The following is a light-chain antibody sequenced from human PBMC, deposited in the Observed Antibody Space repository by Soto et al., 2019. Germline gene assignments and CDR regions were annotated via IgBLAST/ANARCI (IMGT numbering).Light chain of an antibody. CDR3: HQYNAWPPWT. Sequence: EIVMTQSPATLSVSPGERATLSCRASQSVSSNVAWYQQKPGQAPRLLIYGASTRATGIPARFSGSGSGTEFTLTISSLQSEDFAVYYCHQYNAWPPWTFGQGTKVEIK. V-gene: IGKV3-15*01. CDR2: GAS. CDR1: QSVSSN. J-gene: IGKJ1*01.